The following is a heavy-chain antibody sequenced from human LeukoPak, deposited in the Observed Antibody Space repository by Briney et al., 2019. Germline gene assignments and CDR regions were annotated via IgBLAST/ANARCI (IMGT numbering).Heavy chain of an antibody. Sequence: SVKVSCKASGGTFSSYDISWLRQAPGQGLEWMGGIIPIFGTTNYVQKFQGRVTITADKSTRTAYMELSRLRSDDTAVYYCAREAYGSGSFRTDYYYMDVWGKGTTVTISS. V-gene: IGHV1-69*06. CDR2: IIPIFGTT. D-gene: IGHD3-10*01. CDR3: AREAYGSGSFRTDYYYMDV. J-gene: IGHJ6*03. CDR1: GGTFSSYD.